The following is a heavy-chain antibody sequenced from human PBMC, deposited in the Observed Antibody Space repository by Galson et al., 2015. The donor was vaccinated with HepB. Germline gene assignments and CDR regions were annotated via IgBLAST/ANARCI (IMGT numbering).Heavy chain of an antibody. CDR2: ISSSSSYI. J-gene: IGHJ4*02. Sequence: SLRLSCAASGFTFSSYSMNWVRQAPGKGLEWVSSISSSSSYIYYADSVKGRFTISRDNAKNSLYLQMNSLRAEDTAVYYCASDLYSSGWYYFDYWGQGTLVTVSS. CDR1: GFTFSSYS. D-gene: IGHD6-19*01. V-gene: IGHV3-21*01. CDR3: ASDLYSSGWYYFDY.